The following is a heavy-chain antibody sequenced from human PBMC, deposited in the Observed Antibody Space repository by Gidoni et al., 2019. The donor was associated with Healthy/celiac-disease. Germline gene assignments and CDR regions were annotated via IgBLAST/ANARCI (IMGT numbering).Heavy chain of an antibody. CDR1: GGSISSSS. CDR2: IYYSGST. Sequence: QVQLQESGPGLVKPSEPLSLTCTASGGSISSSSWSWIRQPPGKGLEWIGYIYYSGSTNYNPSLKSRVTISVDTSKNQFSLKLSSVTAADTAVYYCARNTMVRGARILYYGMDVWGQGTTVTVSS. V-gene: IGHV4-59*01. D-gene: IGHD3-10*01. J-gene: IGHJ6*02. CDR3: ARNTMVRGARILYYGMDV.